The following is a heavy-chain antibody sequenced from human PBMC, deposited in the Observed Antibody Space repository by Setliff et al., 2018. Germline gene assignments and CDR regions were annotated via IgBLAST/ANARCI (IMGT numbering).Heavy chain of an antibody. V-gene: IGHV2-5*02. CDR3: AHRRMVREVSHSGYFDY. Sequence: SGPTLVNPTQTLTLTCTFSGFSLSTSRVGVGWIRQPPGKALEWLALMYCADNKHYSPSLKSRLTITKDTSKNQVVLTMTNMDPVDTATYYCAHRRMVREVSHSGYFDYWGQGTLVTVSS. CDR2: MYCADNK. J-gene: IGHJ4*02. D-gene: IGHD3-10*01. CDR1: GFSLSTSRVG.